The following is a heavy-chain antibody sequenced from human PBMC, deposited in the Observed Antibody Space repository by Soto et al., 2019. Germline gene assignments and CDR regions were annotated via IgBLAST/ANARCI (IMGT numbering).Heavy chain of an antibody. CDR2: IIPIFGTP. V-gene: IGHV1-69*01. D-gene: IGHD3-22*01. CDR1: GDSFSSYA. CDR3: ATGGNSYETSALAY. J-gene: IGHJ4*02. Sequence: QVQLVQSVAEVRKPGSSVKVSCKASGDSFSSYAISWVRQAPGHGLEWMGRIIPIFGTPNYAQRVEGRVTITADESTSTANMELSSLRSDDTAVYYCATGGNSYETSALAYGGQGTVVTVYS.